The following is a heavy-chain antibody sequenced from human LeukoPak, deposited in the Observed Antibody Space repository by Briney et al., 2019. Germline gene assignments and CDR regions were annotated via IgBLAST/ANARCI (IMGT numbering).Heavy chain of an antibody. CDR3: ARMGVSYYYDSTTYYPIAFDV. V-gene: IGHV4-38-2*02. J-gene: IGHJ3*01. Sequence: SETLSLTCTVSGYSISGGYYWGWLRRSPEKGLEWIATIFHSGSIYYTSSLKSRVTLSVDTSQTQYSLKLNSVSAADTAVYYCARMGVSYYYDSTTYYPIAFDVWSQGTMVTVSS. D-gene: IGHD3-22*01. CDR2: IFHSGSI. CDR1: GYSISGGYY.